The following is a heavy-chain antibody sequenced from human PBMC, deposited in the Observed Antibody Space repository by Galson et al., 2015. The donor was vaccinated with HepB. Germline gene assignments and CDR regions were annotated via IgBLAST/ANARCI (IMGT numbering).Heavy chain of an antibody. CDR2: MNTNTGKP. CDR1: GYTSTDYV. J-gene: IGHJ6*03. Sequence: SVKVSCKASGYTSTDYVVNWVRQAPGQGLEWMGWMNTNTGKPKYAPGFAGRFVFSLDTSVTTAYLQISSLETDDTAVYYCARSPLRFLDWLPYYDYYYMDVWREGATVTVSS. D-gene: IGHD3-3*01. V-gene: IGHV7-4-1*02. CDR3: ARSPLRFLDWLPYYDYYYMDV.